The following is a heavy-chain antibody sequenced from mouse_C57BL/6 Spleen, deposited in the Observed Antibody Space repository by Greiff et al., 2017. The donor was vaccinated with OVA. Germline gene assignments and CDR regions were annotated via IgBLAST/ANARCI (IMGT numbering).Heavy chain of an antibody. V-gene: IGHV1-64*01. J-gene: IGHJ4*01. Sequence: QVQLKQPGAELVKPGASVKLSCKASGYTFTSYWMHWVKQRPGQGLEWIGMIHPNSGSTNYNEKFKSKATLTVDKSSSTAYMQLSSLTSEDSAVYYCARGRDGYYSYAMDYWGQGTSVTVSS. CDR3: ARGRDGYYSYAMDY. D-gene: IGHD2-3*01. CDR2: IHPNSGST. CDR1: GYTFTSYW.